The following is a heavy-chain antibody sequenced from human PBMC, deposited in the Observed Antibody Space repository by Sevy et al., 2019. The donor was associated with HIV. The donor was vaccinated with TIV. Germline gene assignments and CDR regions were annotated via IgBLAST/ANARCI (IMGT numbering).Heavy chain of an antibody. V-gene: IGHV3-23*01. Sequence: GGCLRLYCAASGFTFSSYAMSWVRQAPGKGLVCVSAISGSGGSTYYADSVKGRFTISRDNSKNTLYLQMNSLRAEDTAVYYCAKYWSAGQWYFDLWGRGTLVTVSS. CDR2: ISGSGGST. CDR1: GFTFSSYA. J-gene: IGHJ2*01. D-gene: IGHD6-13*01. CDR3: AKYWSAGQWYFDL.